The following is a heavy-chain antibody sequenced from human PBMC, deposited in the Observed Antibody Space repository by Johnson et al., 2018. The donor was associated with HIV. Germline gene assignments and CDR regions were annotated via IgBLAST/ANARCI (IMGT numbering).Heavy chain of an antibody. CDR3: ARDVAATMIVVGGAYDAFDI. D-gene: IGHD3-22*01. J-gene: IGHJ3*02. CDR2: ISYDGNNK. Sequence: QVQLVESGGGVVQPGRSLRLSCAASGFTFSSYAMHWVRQTPGKGLEWVAVISYDGNNKYYADSVKGRFTISRDNSKNTLYLQMNSLRAEDTAVYYCARDVAATMIVVGGAYDAFDIWGQGTMVTVSS. V-gene: IGHV3-30*14. CDR1: GFTFSSYA.